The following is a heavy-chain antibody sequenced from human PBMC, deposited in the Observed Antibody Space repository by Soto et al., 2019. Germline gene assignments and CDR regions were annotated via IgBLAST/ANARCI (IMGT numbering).Heavy chain of an antibody. CDR3: ARNGNSSGYYYRFWYYYGLAV. CDR2: ISSSSSTI. J-gene: IGHJ6*02. Sequence: PGGSLRLSCAASGFTFSSYSMNWVRQAPGKGLEWVSYISSSSSTIYYADSVKGRFTISRDNAKNSLYLQMNSLRAEDTAVYYCARNGNSSGYYYRFWYYYGLAVWGQGTTVTVSS. CDR1: GFTFSSYS. D-gene: IGHD3-22*01. V-gene: IGHV3-48*01.